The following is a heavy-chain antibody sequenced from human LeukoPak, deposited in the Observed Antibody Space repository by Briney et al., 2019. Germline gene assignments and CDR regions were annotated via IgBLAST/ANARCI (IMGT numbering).Heavy chain of an antibody. Sequence: ASVKVSCKASGVTFSSYAISWVRQAPGQGLEWMGRIIPILGITNYAQKFQGRVTITADKSTSTAYMEPSSLRSEDTAVYYCARTAGANYYGSGNYYNSYFDYWGQGTLVTVSS. J-gene: IGHJ4*02. CDR1: GVTFSSYA. CDR2: IIPILGIT. V-gene: IGHV1-69*04. D-gene: IGHD3-10*01. CDR3: ARTAGANYYGSGNYYNSYFDY.